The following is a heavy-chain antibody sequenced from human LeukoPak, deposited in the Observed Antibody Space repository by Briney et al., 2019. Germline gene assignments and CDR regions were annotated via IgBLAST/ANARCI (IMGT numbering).Heavy chain of an antibody. CDR3: LINWNEGFDP. V-gene: IGHV1-69*13. CDR1: GGTFSSYA. CDR2: IIPIFGTA. J-gene: IGHJ5*02. D-gene: IGHD1-1*01. Sequence: GASVKVSCKASGGTFSSYAISWVRQAPGQGLEWMGGIIPIFGTANYAQKFQGRVTITADESTGTAYMELSSLRSEDTAVYYCLINWNEGFDPWGQGTLVTVSS.